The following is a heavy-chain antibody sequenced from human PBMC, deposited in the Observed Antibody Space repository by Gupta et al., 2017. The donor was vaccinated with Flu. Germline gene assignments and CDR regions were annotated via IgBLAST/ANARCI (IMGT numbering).Heavy chain of an antibody. CDR3: ARDRSAGFAKLTLDYYYGMDV. CDR2: IWSDGSNK. Sequence: VAVIWSDGSNKWYGDSVKGRFTISRDNSKNTLYLQMNSLRAEDTAVYYCARDRSAGFAKLTLDYYYGMDVWGQGTTVTVS. D-gene: IGHD1-1*01. J-gene: IGHJ6*02. V-gene: IGHV3-33*01.